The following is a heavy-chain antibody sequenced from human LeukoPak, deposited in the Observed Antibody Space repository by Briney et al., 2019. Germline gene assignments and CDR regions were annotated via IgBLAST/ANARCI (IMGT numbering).Heavy chain of an antibody. Sequence: GGSLRLSCAASGFTFSSYAMSWVRQAPGKGLEWVSAISGSGGSTYYADSVKGRFTISRDNSRNTLYLQMNSLRAEDTAVYYCARDDYGSGSYSDSYWGQGTLVTVSS. CDR1: GFTFSSYA. V-gene: IGHV3-23*01. J-gene: IGHJ4*02. D-gene: IGHD3-10*01. CDR3: ARDDYGSGSYSDSY. CDR2: ISGSGGST.